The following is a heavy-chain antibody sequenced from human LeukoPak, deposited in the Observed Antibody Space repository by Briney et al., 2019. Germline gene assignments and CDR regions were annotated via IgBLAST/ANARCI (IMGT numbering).Heavy chain of an antibody. D-gene: IGHD3-10*01. V-gene: IGHV3-7*01. CDR3: ARVARGDYYYYYMDV. Sequence: GGSLRLSCAASGFTFSDYWMSWVRQAPGKGLEWVANIRQDGSEKNYVDSVKGRFTISRDNAKNSLYLQMNSLRAEDTALYYCARVARGDYYYYYMDVWGKGTTVTVSS. CDR1: GFTFSDYW. J-gene: IGHJ6*03. CDR2: IRQDGSEK.